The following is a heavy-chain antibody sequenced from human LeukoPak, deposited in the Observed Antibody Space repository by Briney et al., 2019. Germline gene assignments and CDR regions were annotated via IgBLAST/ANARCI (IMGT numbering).Heavy chain of an antibody. J-gene: IGHJ4*02. D-gene: IGHD3-10*01. V-gene: IGHV1-2*02. Sequence: ASVKVSCKASGYTFTGYYIHWVRQAPGQGLEWMGWINPNSGGTNYVQKFQGRVTMTRDTSTSTVYMELSSLRSEDTAVYYCARDMAKPSLRSYFDYWGQGTLVTVSS. CDR1: GYTFTGYY. CDR2: INPNSGGT. CDR3: ARDMAKPSLRSYFDY.